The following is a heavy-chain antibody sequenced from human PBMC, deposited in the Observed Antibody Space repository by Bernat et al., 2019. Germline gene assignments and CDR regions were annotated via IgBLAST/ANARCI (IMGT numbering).Heavy chain of an antibody. J-gene: IGHJ6*03. Sequence: QVQLQESGPGLVKPSETLSLTCTVSGGSISSYYWSWIRQPPGKGLEWIGYIYYSGSTNYNPSLKSRVTISVDTSKNQFSLKLSSVTAVDTAVYYCARIPSGRSRPMGYMDVWGKGTTVTVSS. CDR3: ARIPSGRSRPMGYMDV. CDR1: GGSISSYY. D-gene: IGHD3-10*01. CDR2: IYYSGST. V-gene: IGHV4-59*01.